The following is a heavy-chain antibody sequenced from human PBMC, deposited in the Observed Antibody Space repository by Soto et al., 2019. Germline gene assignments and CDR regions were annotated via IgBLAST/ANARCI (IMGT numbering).Heavy chain of an antibody. CDR3: ARAYTGRLPRRADYYYALYV. J-gene: IGHJ6*02. CDR1: GFTFSNYG. Sequence: PGGSLRLSCAASGFTFSNYGMYWVRQAPGKGLEWVTGISYDGSKKYYADSVKGQFTISRDNSKNTLYLQMNSLRPEDTAVYYCARAYTGRLPRRADYYYALYVWGQGSRGTGS. D-gene: IGHD2-15*01. V-gene: IGHV3-30*03. CDR2: ISYDGSKK.